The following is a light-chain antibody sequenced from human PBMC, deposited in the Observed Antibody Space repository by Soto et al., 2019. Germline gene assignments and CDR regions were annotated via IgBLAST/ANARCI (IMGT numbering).Light chain of an antibody. J-gene: IGLJ1*01. CDR1: SSDVGSYNV. Sequence: QSALTQPASVSGSPGQSITISCTGTSSDVGSYNVVSWYQQHPGKAPKLMIYEGSKRPSGVSNRFSGSKSGNTASLTISGLQAEDEADSYCCSYADSSTYVFGTGTKHTVL. CDR2: EGS. CDR3: CSYADSSTYV. V-gene: IGLV2-23*01.